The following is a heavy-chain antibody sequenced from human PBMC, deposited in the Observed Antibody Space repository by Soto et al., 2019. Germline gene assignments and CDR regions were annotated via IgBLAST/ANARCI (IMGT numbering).Heavy chain of an antibody. CDR3: ARSPQYYTPGSSPFDY. J-gene: IGHJ4*03. CDR1: SYVIESGHY. V-gene: IGHV4-38-2*01. Sequence: SETLSLTCVVSSYVIESGHYWGWVRQPPGKGLERVGSIYDSGTTYYNPSLRSRVTISADTSKNQFSLSLTSVTAADTAVYYCARSPQYYTPGSSPFDYWGPGTMVTVSS. D-gene: IGHD3-3*01. CDR2: IYDSGTT.